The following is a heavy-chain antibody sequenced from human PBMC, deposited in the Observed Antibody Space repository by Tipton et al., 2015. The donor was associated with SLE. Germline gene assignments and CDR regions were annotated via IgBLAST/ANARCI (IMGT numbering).Heavy chain of an antibody. Sequence: SLRLSCAASGFTFSDYAMNWVRQAPGKGLEWVSAISGSGGSPYYADSVKGRFTISRDNSKNTLYLQMNSLRAEDPAVYYCAKDRGIYRLFDYWGQGTLVTVSS. CDR1: GFTFSDYA. V-gene: IGHV3-23*01. CDR3: AKDRGIYRLFDY. J-gene: IGHJ4*02. CDR2: ISGSGGSP. D-gene: IGHD1-26*01.